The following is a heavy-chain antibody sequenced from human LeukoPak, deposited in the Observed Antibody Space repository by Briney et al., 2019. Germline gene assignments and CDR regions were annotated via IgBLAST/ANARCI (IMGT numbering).Heavy chain of an antibody. D-gene: IGHD2-2*01. Sequence: SCKASGGTFSNYAMSWVRQAPGKGLECVSAISDSGDKTDYADSVRGRFTIYRDNSKDTLYLQVNSLGAADTAVYYCAKDGGGYCNNSSCWGQGTLVTVSS. CDR1: GGTFSNYA. V-gene: IGHV3-23*01. J-gene: IGHJ4*02. CDR3: AKDGGGYCNNSSC. CDR2: ISDSGDKT.